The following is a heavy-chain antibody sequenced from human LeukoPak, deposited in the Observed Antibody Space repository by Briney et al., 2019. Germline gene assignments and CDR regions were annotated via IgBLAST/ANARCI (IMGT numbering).Heavy chain of an antibody. Sequence: GGSLRLSCAASGFTFSSYAMHWVRQAPGKGLEWVAVISYDGSNKYYADSVKGRFTISRDNPKNTLYLQMNSLRAEDTAVYYCARSYGDYEGYYYGMDVWGQGTTVTVSS. CDR2: ISYDGSNK. J-gene: IGHJ6*02. V-gene: IGHV3-30-3*01. CDR1: GFTFSSYA. D-gene: IGHD4-17*01. CDR3: ARSYGDYEGYYYGMDV.